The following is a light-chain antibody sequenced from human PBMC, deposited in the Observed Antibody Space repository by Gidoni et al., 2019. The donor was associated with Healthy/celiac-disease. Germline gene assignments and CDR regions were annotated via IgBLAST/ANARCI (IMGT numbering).Light chain of an antibody. CDR1: QSVSSY. V-gene: IGKV3-11*01. Sequence: EIVLTQSPATLSLSPGERATLSCRASQSVSSYLAWYQQKPGQAPRLLIYDASNRATGIPARFSGSGSGTDFTLTIRSLEPEDFAVYYCQQRSNWQATFGGGTKVEIK. CDR2: DAS. J-gene: IGKJ4*01. CDR3: QQRSNWQAT.